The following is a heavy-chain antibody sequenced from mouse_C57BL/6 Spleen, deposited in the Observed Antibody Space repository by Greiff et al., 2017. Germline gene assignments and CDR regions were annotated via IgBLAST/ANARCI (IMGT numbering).Heavy chain of an antibody. CDR2: ISSGSSTI. CDR1: GFTFSDYG. Sequence: EVHLVESGGGLVKPGGSLKLSCAASGFTFSDYGMHWVRQAPEKGLEWVAYISSGSSTIYYADTVKGRFTISRDNAKNTLFLQMTSLRSEDTAMYYCARHGRDAMDYWGQGTSVTVSS. CDR3: ARHGRDAMDY. D-gene: IGHD1-1*01. J-gene: IGHJ4*01. V-gene: IGHV5-17*01.